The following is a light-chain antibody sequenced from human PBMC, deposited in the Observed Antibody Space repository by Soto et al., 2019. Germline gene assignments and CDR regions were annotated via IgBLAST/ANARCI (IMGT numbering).Light chain of an antibody. J-gene: IGKJ1*01. CDR3: QQRSSWPLT. V-gene: IGKV3-11*01. Sequence: EIVLTQSPATLSLSPGERVSLSCRASQSVNTYFAWYQQKPGQAPRLLIYDASSRATGIPARFSGSVSGTDFALTISSLETEDFAIYYCQQRSSWPLTFGHGTKVE. CDR1: QSVNTY. CDR2: DAS.